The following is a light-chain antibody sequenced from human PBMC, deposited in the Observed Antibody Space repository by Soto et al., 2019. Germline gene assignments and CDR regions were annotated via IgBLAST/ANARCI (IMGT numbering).Light chain of an antibody. CDR1: RDIGTW. V-gene: IGKV1-5*03. CDR2: RAS. J-gene: IGKJ4*01. Sequence: TQMTQSPSTLSASVGDSVSITCRASRDIGTWLAWFQQKPGRAPNLLIYRASTLARGVPSRFSGSGSGTEFTLTISSLQPDDFATYYCHRHETYPLAFGGGTKVESN. CDR3: HRHETYPLA.